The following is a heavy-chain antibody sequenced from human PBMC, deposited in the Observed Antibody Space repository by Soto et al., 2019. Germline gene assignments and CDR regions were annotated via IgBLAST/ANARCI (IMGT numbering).Heavy chain of an antibody. CDR3: ATRITIFGVVINGPFDN. D-gene: IGHD3-3*01. J-gene: IGHJ4*02. Sequence: PGGSLRLSCAASGFTFSSYSMNWVRQAPGKGLEWVSYISSSSTIYYADSVKGRFTISRDNAKNSLYLQMNSLRAEDTAVYYCATRITIFGVVINGPFDNWGQGTLVTVSS. V-gene: IGHV3-48*01. CDR1: GFTFSSYS. CDR2: ISSSSTI.